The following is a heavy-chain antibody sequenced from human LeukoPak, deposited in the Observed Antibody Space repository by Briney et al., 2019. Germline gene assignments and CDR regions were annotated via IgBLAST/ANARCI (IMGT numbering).Heavy chain of an antibody. Sequence: GGSLRLSCAASGFTLSTFGMNWVRQAPGKGLEWLSSISSSSTHIYYADSVKGRFTISRDNAKNSVYLQMNSLRAEDTAVYYCAREDSYDSSGLGYFDLWGRGTLVTVSS. CDR1: GFTLSTFG. J-gene: IGHJ2*01. CDR2: ISSSSTHI. D-gene: IGHD3-22*01. V-gene: IGHV3-21*01. CDR3: AREDSYDSSGLGYFDL.